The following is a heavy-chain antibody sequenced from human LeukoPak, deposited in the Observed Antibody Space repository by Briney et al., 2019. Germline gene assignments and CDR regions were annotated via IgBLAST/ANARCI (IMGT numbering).Heavy chain of an antibody. CDR2: ISYDGSNK. Sequence: PGRSLRLSCAASGFTFSSYAMHWVRQAPGKGLEWVAVISYDGSNKYYADSVKGRFTISRDNSKNTLYLQMNSLRAEDTAVYYCARDRNDFWSDYYTYYFDYWGQGTLVTVSS. D-gene: IGHD3-3*01. CDR1: GFTFSSYA. V-gene: IGHV3-30-3*01. J-gene: IGHJ4*02. CDR3: ARDRNDFWSDYYTYYFDY.